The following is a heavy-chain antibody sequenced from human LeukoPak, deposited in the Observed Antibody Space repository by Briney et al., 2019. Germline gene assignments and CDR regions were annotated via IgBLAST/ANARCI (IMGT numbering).Heavy chain of an antibody. CDR2: ISGSGGST. CDR3: AKDYYDSSGYYSDY. Sequence: GGSLRLSCAASGFTFSSYAMSWVRQAPGKGLEWVSAISGSGGSTYYADSVKGRFTISRDNSKNTLYLQMNSLRAEDTAVYYCAKDYYDSSGYYSDYWGQGTLVTVSS. D-gene: IGHD3-22*01. CDR1: GFTFSSYA. J-gene: IGHJ4*02. V-gene: IGHV3-23*01.